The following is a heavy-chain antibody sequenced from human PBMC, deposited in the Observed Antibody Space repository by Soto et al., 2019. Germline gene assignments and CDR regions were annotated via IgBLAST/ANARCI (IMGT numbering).Heavy chain of an antibody. CDR3: ARVAAAGTLPDY. V-gene: IGHV3-48*01. D-gene: IGHD6-13*01. CDR2: ISGSSSSI. J-gene: IGHJ4*02. CDR1: GFTFSSYG. Sequence: EVQLAESGGGLVQPGGSLRLSCAASGFTFSSYGMNWVRQAPGKGLEWVSYISGSSSSIYYADSVKGRFTISRDNAKNSVNLQMNSLRAEDTAVYYCARVAAAGTLPDYWGQGTLVTVSS.